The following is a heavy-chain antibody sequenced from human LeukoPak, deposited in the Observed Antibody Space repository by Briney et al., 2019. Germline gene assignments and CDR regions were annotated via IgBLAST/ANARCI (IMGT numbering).Heavy chain of an antibody. D-gene: IGHD3-3*01. CDR1: GDSIRSYY. J-gene: IGHJ4*02. CDR3: ASGVITIFGVVEY. Sequence: SETLSLTCTVSGDSIRSYYWSWIRQPAGKGLEWIGRIYTSGSTNYNPSLKSRVTISVDTSKNQFSLKLSSVTAADTAVYYCASGVITIFGVVEYWGQGTLVTVSS. V-gene: IGHV4-4*07. CDR2: IYTSGST.